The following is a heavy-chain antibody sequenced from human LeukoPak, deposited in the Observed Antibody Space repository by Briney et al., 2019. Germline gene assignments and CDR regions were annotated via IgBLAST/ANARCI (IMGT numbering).Heavy chain of an antibody. CDR3: ARVDSRLLWFGELSGTFDY. CDR1: GYTFTGYY. CDR2: INPNSGGT. J-gene: IGHJ4*02. D-gene: IGHD3-10*01. V-gene: IGHV1-2*06. Sequence: ASVKVSCKASGYTFTGYYMHWVRQAPGQGLEWMGRINPNSGGTNYAQKLQGRVTMTTDTSTSTAYMELRSLRSDDTAVYYCARVDSRLLWFGELSGTFDYWGQGTLVTVSS.